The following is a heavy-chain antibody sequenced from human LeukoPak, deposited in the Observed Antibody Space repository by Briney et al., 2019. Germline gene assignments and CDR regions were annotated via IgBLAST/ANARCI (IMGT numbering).Heavy chain of an antibody. CDR1: GYTLTELS. D-gene: IGHD2-2*01. J-gene: IGHJ4*02. V-gene: IGHV1-24*01. Sequence: GASVKLSCKVSGYTLTELSMHWERQAPGQGLQTNRGFDPEDGETIYAQKFQGRVTMTEDTSTDTAYMELSSLRSEDTAVYSCATASSRVGYCSSTSCYAARSLLDYWGQGTLVTVSS. CDR2: FDPEDGET. CDR3: ATASSRVGYCSSTSCYAARSLLDY.